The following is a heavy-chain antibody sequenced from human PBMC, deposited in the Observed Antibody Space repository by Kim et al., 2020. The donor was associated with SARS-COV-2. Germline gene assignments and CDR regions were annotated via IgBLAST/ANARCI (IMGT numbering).Heavy chain of an antibody. V-gene: IGHV3-15*01. J-gene: IGHJ4*02. Sequence: GGTADYAAPVKDRFTITRDDSKNTLYLKMNSLNTEDTAVYYCATSVNDYWGQGTLVTVSS. CDR2: GGTA. D-gene: IGHD6-19*01. CDR3: ATSVNDY.